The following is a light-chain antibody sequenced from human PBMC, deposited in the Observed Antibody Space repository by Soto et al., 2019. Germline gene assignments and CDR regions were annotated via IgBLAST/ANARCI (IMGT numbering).Light chain of an antibody. CDR2: AAT. CDR3: QQYADSPMA. Sequence: EIGLTQSPGTPSLSPRERATLACRASPSIYINSLAWYQHKRGQAPRLPLYAATVRATAVPDRFNGSGSGTDIALTSRRLEPEDSAMYYCQQYADSPMAFGTGNKLDVK. V-gene: IGKV3-20*01. J-gene: IGKJ3*01. CDR1: PSIYINS.